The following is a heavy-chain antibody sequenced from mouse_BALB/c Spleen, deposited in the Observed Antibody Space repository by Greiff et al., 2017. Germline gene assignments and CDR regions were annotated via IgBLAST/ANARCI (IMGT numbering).Heavy chain of an antibody. CDR3: ARDDYASMDY. V-gene: IGHV14-3*02. J-gene: IGHJ4*01. CDR2: IDPANGNT. Sequence: VQLKQSGAELVKPGASVKLSCTASGFNIKDTYMHWVKQRPEQGLEWIGRIDPANGNTKYDPKFQGKATITADTSSNTAYLQLSSLTSEDTAVYYCARDDYASMDYWGQGTSVTVSS. CDR1: GFNIKDTY. D-gene: IGHD2-4*01.